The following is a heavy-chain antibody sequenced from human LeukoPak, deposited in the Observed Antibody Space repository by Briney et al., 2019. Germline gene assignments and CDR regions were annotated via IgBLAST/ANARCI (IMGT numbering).Heavy chain of an antibody. V-gene: IGHV3-23*01. Sequence: PGGSLRLSCAASGFTVSSNYMSWVRQAPGKGLEWVSAISGSGGSTYYADSVKGRFTISRDNSKNTLYLQMNSLRAEDTAVYYCARDFPRWQWLVRRVDYWGQGTLVTVSS. CDR1: GFTVSSNY. D-gene: IGHD6-19*01. J-gene: IGHJ4*02. CDR3: ARDFPRWQWLVRRVDY. CDR2: ISGSGGST.